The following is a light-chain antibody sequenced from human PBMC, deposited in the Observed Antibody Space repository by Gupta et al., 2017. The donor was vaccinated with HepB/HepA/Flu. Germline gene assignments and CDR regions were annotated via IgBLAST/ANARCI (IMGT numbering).Light chain of an antibody. CDR2: SNN. J-gene: IGLJ3*02. CDR3: TAWDDSLKGRV. Sequence: QSVLTQPPSASGTPGQRVTVSCSGGSSNIGSNTVHWYQQFPGTAPKLLMYSNNQRPSGVPDRFSGSKSGTSASLAISGLQSEDEADYYCTAWDDSLKGRVFGGGTKLTVL. V-gene: IGLV1-44*01. CDR1: SSNIGSNT.